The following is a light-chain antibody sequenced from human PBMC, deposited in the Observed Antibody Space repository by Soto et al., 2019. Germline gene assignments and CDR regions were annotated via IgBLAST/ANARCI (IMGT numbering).Light chain of an antibody. CDR3: QHYGSSPRT. CDR2: GTS. CDR1: QSVSSGH. J-gene: IGKJ1*01. V-gene: IGKV3-20*01. Sequence: EIVLTQSPVTLSLSPGERATLSCRARQSVSSGHLAWYQQKPGQAPRLLIYGTSSRATGIPDRFSGSGSGTDFTLTISRLEPEDFALYYCQHYGSSPRTFGQGTKVDIK.